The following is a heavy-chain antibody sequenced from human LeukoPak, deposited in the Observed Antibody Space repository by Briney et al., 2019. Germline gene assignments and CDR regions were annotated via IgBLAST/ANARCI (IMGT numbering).Heavy chain of an antibody. CDR2: INSNSGAT. Sequence: ASVNVSCKISGHGFTVYYIHWVRHAPERRVESMVWINSNSGATNYAQKFQGRLTVTRDTSVTTAYMELSRLRSDDTAMYYCTTYNNGWYWELDYWGQGTLVSVSS. V-gene: IGHV1-2*02. CDR3: TTYNNGWYWELDY. J-gene: IGHJ4*02. CDR1: GHGFTVYY. D-gene: IGHD6-19*01.